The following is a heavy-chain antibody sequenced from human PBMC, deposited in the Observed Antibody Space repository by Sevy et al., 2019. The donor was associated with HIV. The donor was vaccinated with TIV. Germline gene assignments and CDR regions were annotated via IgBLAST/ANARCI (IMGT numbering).Heavy chain of an antibody. CDR1: GFSFGDYD. CDR3: VRGSTSGSEFLLGSSNSDNWYFDL. Sequence: GGSLRLSCAASGFSFGDYDMHWVRQLSGKGLEWVSSIGTAGDTYYLGSVEGRFAISEENAKNSVYLQMRCLRAGDTAKYYCVRGSTSGSEFLLGSSNSDNWYFDLWGRGTLVTVSS. J-gene: IGHJ2*01. D-gene: IGHD3-10*01. V-gene: IGHV3-13*01. CDR2: IGTAGDT.